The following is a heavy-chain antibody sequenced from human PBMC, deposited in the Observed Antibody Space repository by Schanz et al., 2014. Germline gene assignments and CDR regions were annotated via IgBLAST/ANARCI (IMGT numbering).Heavy chain of an antibody. Sequence: QVRLQESGPGLVSPSQTLSLTCTASGASISSGGYYWDWIRLLPGKGLEWIGYMSDSRSTFVNPAHKSGLTMSVDTAKNQFSLRLRSVNAADTAVDVCARDGGIPYDPMDDWGQGTTVTVSS. V-gene: IGHV4-31*03. CDR2: MSDSRST. D-gene: IGHD3-16*01. CDR3: ARDGGIPYDPMDD. CDR1: GASISSGGYY. J-gene: IGHJ6*02.